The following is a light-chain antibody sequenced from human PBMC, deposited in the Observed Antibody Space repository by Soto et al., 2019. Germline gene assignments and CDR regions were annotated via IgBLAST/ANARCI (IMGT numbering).Light chain of an antibody. J-gene: IGLJ1*01. Sequence: QSALTQPPSVSGSPGQSVTISCTCTSSDVGGYNYVSWYQQHPGKAPKLIIYDVSMRPWGVPDRFAGSKSGNTASLTISGLQAEDEADYYCYSYAGSHYGFGTGTKLTVL. CDR2: DVS. CDR1: SSDVGGYNY. V-gene: IGLV2-11*01. CDR3: YSYAGSHYG.